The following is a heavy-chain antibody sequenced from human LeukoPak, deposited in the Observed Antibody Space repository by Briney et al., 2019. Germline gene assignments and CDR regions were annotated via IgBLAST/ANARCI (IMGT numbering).Heavy chain of an antibody. CDR1: GFTFSNYG. J-gene: IGHJ4*02. Sequence: GGSLRLSCAASGFTFSNYGMHWVRQAPGKGLEWVAFIRYDGSNKYYADSVKGRFTISRDNSKNTLYLQMNSLRAEDTAVYYCAKDLRYYGSGSYYPGGYFDYWGQGTLVTVSS. CDR2: IRYDGSNK. V-gene: IGHV3-30*02. D-gene: IGHD3-10*01. CDR3: AKDLRYYGSGSYYPGGYFDY.